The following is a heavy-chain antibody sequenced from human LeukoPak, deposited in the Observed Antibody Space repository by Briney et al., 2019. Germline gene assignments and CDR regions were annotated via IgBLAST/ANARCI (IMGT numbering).Heavy chain of an antibody. Sequence: GRSLRLSCAASGFTFSSYGIHWARQASGKGLEWVANIKQDGSEKYYVDSVKGRFTISRDNAKNSLYLQMNSLRAEDTAVYYCVGLGENYWGQGTLVTVSS. D-gene: IGHD3-10*01. CDR3: VGLGENY. V-gene: IGHV3-7*02. CDR2: IKQDGSEK. CDR1: GFTFSSYG. J-gene: IGHJ4*02.